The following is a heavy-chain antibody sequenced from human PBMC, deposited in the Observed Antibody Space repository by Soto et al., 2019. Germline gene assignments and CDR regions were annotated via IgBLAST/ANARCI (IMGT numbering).Heavy chain of an antibody. CDR2: ISYDGSYR. J-gene: IGHJ2*01. CDR3: PGDRDRMSVISLGKFDL. CDR1: GFALTPYA. D-gene: IGHD2-21*01. Sequence: QEQLVESGGGVVQPGRSLRLSCAASGFALTPYAMHWVRQAPGKGLEWVAIISYDGSYRSYGDSVKGRFTMSRDNSHNALYTQFHTLSSAHTAVYYCPGDRDRMSVISLGKFDLGGRGTPVTFSS. V-gene: IGHV3-30-3*01.